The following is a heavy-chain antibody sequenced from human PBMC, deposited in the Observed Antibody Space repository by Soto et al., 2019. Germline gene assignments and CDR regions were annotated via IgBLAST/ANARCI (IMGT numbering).Heavy chain of an antibody. Sequence: PGGSLRLSCAASGFTVSNAWMSWVRQAPGKGLEWVGRIKSKTDGGTTDYAAPVKGRFTISRDDSKNTLYLQMNSLKTEDTAVYYCTTAPLNGVGDMDVWGKGTTVTVSS. CDR1: GFTVSNAW. J-gene: IGHJ6*03. V-gene: IGHV3-15*01. D-gene: IGHD2-8*01. CDR3: TTAPLNGVGDMDV. CDR2: IKSKTDGGTT.